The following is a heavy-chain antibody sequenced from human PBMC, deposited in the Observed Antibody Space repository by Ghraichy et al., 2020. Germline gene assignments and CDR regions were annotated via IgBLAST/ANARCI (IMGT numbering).Heavy chain of an antibody. V-gene: IGHV3-74*01. CDR3: ARGKICGGDCYHIDY. Sequence: GGSLRLSCAASGFTFSGYWMYWVRQAPGKGLVWVSRIDSDGSSTTYADSVKGRFTVSRDNAKNTLYLQMNSLRAEDTAVYYCARGKICGGDCYHIDYWGQGTLVTVST. D-gene: IGHD2-21*02. J-gene: IGHJ4*02. CDR2: IDSDGSST. CDR1: GFTFSGYW.